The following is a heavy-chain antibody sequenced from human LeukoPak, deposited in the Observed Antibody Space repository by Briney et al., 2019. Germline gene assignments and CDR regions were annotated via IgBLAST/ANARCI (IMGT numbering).Heavy chain of an antibody. V-gene: IGHV3-48*01. CDR3: STAKFDN. Sequence: GGSLRLSCGASGFPLSSYSIIWLRQAPGKGLEWVSYINIDSITVNYADSVKGRFTISRDNAKNSLYLQMNSLRAEDTAVYYCSTAKFDNWGQGTLVTVSS. CDR1: GFPLSSYS. CDR2: INIDSITV. J-gene: IGHJ4*02.